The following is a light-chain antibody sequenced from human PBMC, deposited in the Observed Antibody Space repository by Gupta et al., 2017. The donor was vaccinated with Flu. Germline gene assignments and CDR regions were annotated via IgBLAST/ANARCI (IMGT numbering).Light chain of an antibody. Sequence: SITISCTGTSSDIGSYKYVSWYQQHPGKAPQLLIYDVTNRPSGVSTRFSGSKSGDTASLTISGLQAEDEPDYYCSSCTSSTTLVFGGGTRLTVL. V-gene: IGLV2-14*01. CDR1: SSDIGSYKY. CDR2: DVT. J-gene: IGLJ2*01. CDR3: SSCTSSTTLV.